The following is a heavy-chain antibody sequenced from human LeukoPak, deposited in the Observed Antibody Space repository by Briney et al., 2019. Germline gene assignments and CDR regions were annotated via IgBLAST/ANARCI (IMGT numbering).Heavy chain of an antibody. D-gene: IGHD2-15*01. Sequence: SETLSLTCTVSGGSISSSIYYWSWIRQPPGKGLEWIGSIYYSGSTYYNPSLKSRVTISVHTSKNQFSLKLSSVTAADTAVYYCASPDCSGGSCYPAWGQGTLVTVSS. CDR2: IYYSGST. CDR3: ASPDCSGGSCYPA. V-gene: IGHV4-39*01. J-gene: IGHJ5*02. CDR1: GGSISSSIYY.